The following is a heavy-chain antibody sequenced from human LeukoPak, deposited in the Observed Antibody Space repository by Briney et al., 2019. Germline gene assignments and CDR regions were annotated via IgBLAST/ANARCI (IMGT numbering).Heavy chain of an antibody. V-gene: IGHV4-39*01. Sequence: PSETLSLTCTVSGGSISSSSYYWGWIRQPPGKGLEWIGSIYYSGSTYYNPSLKSRVTISVDTSKNQFSLKLSSVTAADTAVYYCARHSDIVVTFDPWGQGTLVTVSS. CDR3: ARHSDIVVTFDP. J-gene: IGHJ5*02. D-gene: IGHD5-12*01. CDR1: GGSISSSSYY. CDR2: IYYSGST.